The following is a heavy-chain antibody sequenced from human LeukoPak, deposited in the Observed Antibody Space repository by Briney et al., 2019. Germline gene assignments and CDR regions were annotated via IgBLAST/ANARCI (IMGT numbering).Heavy chain of an antibody. CDR1: GFTFSSYA. CDR2: ISYDGSNK. J-gene: IGHJ6*03. Sequence: GGSLRLSCAASGFTFSSYAMHWVRQAPGKGLEWVAVISYDGSNKYYADSVKGRFTISRDNSKNTLYLQMNSLRSEDTAVYYCARGLRDDSSGYYPDYYYYYMDVWGKGTTVTVSS. D-gene: IGHD3-22*01. V-gene: IGHV3-30*04. CDR3: ARGLRDDSSGYYPDYYYYYMDV.